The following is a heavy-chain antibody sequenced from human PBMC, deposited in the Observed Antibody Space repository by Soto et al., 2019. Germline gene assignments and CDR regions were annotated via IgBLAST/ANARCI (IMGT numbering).Heavy chain of an antibody. D-gene: IGHD2-2*01. V-gene: IGHV1-3*01. J-gene: IGHJ4*02. CDR2: ISNAGSGNT. CDR1: GYPFPSFE. CDR3: ARESNHYQDFFQN. Sequence: ASVKVSCKTSGYPFPSFEVHWIRQAPGQRPEWMGGISNAGSGNTKYSQKFQDRLTITGDKRATTVYMALSSLASEDTATYYCARESNHYQDFFQNWGQGTQVTVSS.